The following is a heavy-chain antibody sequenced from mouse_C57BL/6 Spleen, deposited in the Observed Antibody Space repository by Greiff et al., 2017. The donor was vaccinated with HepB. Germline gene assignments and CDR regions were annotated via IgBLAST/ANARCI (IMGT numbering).Heavy chain of an antibody. J-gene: IGHJ3*01. Sequence: VQLQQSRPELVKSGASFKISYNACSYALRSSWMNWVKQEKEKGLEWIGRSNPGDGDTNYNGKFKGKATLTADKSSSTAYMQLSSLTSEESAVYFCARPGYYSNCGFAYWGQGTLVTVSA. CDR3: ARPGYYSNCGFAY. CDR2: SNPGDGDT. CDR1: SYALRSSW. V-gene: IGHV1-82*01. D-gene: IGHD2-5*01.